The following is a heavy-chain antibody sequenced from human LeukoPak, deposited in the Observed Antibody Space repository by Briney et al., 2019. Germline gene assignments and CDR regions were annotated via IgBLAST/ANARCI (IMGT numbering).Heavy chain of an antibody. V-gene: IGHV3-74*01. CDR1: GFTFSSYC. CDR2: INTDGSTT. D-gene: IGHD3-9*01. J-gene: IGHJ4*02. Sequence: PGGSLRLSCAASGFTFSSYCMHWVRQALGKGLVWVSRINTDGSTTNYADSVKGRFTISRDNSKNTLYLQMNSLRAEDTAVYYCAKGLINDWSALDYWGQGTLVTVSS. CDR3: AKGLINDWSALDY.